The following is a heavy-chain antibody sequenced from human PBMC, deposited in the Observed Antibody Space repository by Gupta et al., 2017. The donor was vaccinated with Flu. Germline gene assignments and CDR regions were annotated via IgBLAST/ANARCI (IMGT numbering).Heavy chain of an antibody. CDR3: ARLGYCSGFNCYRPHGDYHPWFDP. V-gene: IGHV1-8*01. CDR1: GYTFTSYD. CDR2: LNPNSGNS. J-gene: IGHJ5*02. D-gene: IGHD2-15*01. Sequence: QVQLVQSGAEVKRPGASVKVSCKASGYTFTSYDINWVRQAPGQGLEWMGWLNPNSGNSGYTQKFQGRVTMTRNTSINTAYLEVSSLTSEDTAVYYCARLGYCSGFNCYRPHGDYHPWFDPWGQGTLVTVSS.